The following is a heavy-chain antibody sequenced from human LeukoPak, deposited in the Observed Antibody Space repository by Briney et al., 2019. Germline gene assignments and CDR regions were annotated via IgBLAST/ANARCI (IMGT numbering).Heavy chain of an antibody. D-gene: IGHD3-22*01. CDR2: IQQDGSEK. CDR3: ARGRFNYDSTGYSSFYY. CDR1: AFTFSSYW. J-gene: IGHJ4*02. Sequence: PGGSLRLSCAASAFTFSSYWMSWVRQAPGRGLEWVANIQQDGSEKYYVDSVKGRFTISRDNAKNSVYLQMNSLRAEDTAVYYCARGRFNYDSTGYSSFYYWGQGTLVTVSS. V-gene: IGHV3-7*01.